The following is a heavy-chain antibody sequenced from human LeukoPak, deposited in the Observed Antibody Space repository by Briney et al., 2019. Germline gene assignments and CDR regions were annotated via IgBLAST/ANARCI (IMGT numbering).Heavy chain of an antibody. CDR1: GGSFSGYY. D-gene: IGHD6-13*01. CDR3: ARRRARFSSIDY. J-gene: IGHJ4*02. Sequence: SETLSLTCAVYGGSFSGYYWSWIRQPPGKGLEWIGEANHSGSTNSNPSLKSRLTMSVETSKNQFSLKLRSITVAGTAVYYCARRRARFSSIDYWGQGTLVTVSS. CDR2: ANHSGST. V-gene: IGHV4-34*01.